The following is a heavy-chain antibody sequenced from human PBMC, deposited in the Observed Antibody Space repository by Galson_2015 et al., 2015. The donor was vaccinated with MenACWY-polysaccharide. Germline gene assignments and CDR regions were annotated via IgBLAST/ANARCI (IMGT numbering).Heavy chain of an antibody. CDR3: ARAKDRGVIAFGWFDP. J-gene: IGHJ5*02. D-gene: IGHD3-10*01. CDR1: GFTFDDYA. CDR2: ISWNSGSI. Sequence: SLRLSCAASGFTFDDYAMHWVRQAPGKGLEWVSGISWNSGSIGYADSVKGRFTISRGNAKNSLYLQMNSLRAEDTAVYYCARAKDRGVIAFGWFDPWGQGTLVTVSS. V-gene: IGHV3-9*01.